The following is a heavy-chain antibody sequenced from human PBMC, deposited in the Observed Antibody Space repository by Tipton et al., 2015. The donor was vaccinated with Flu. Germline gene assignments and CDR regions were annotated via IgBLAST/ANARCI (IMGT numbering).Heavy chain of an antibody. CDR2: IYTSGST. J-gene: IGHJ4*02. Sequence: TLSLTCTVSGGSISSYYWSWIRQPAGKGLEWIGRIYTSGSTNYNPSLKSRVTMSVDTSKNQFSLKLSSVTAADTAVYYCARDGYYYDSSDLDYWGQGTLVTVSS. CDR3: ARDGYYYDSSDLDY. V-gene: IGHV4-4*07. CDR1: GGSISSYY. D-gene: IGHD3-22*01.